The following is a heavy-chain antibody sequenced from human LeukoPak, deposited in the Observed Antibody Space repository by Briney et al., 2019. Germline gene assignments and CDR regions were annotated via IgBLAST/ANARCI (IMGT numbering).Heavy chain of an antibody. CDR1: GFIVSSNY. D-gene: IGHD1-14*01. Sequence: PGGSLRLSFAALGFIVSSNYMSWFRQAPGKGLNWSSFIYSGGSTYYADSVKGRFTISRDNSKNTLYLQINSLRAEDTAVYYCARQDPTTYYYYGMDVWGQGTTVTVSS. J-gene: IGHJ6*02. CDR3: ARQDPTTYYYYGMDV. CDR2: IYSGGST. V-gene: IGHV3-66*04.